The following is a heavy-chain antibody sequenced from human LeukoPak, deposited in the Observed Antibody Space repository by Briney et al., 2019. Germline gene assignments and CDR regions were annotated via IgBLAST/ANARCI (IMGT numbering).Heavy chain of an antibody. CDR1: GGTFSSYA. CDR2: IISIFGTA. V-gene: IGHV1-69*05. J-gene: IGHJ4*02. CDR3: ARGNWDSSGWYYDY. D-gene: IGHD6-19*01. Sequence: ASVKVSCKASGGTFSSYAISWVRQAPGQGLDWRGRIISIFGTANYAQKFQGRVTITTDESTNTAYMELSSLRSEDTAVYYCARGNWDSSGWYYDYWGQGTLVTVSS.